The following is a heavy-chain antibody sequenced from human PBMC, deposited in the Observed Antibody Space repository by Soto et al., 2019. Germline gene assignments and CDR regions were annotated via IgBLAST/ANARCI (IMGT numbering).Heavy chain of an antibody. CDR2: ISHDATST. J-gene: IGHJ4*02. V-gene: IGHV3-74*01. CDR1: GFTFDNFW. D-gene: IGHD6-13*01. CDR3: VRASVTAPAPFDY. Sequence: WGSMKLSSAASGFTFDNFWMHWVLQDPGEGLVWVSGISHDATSTTYADSVKGRFTISRDNTNNTLSLQMTSPRAEDTAVYYCVRASVTAPAPFDYWGQGTLVTVSS.